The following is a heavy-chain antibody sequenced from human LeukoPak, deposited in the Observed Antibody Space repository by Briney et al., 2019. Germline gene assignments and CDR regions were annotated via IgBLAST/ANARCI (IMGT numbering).Heavy chain of an antibody. CDR3: VSMVRGVIPKNYFDY. D-gene: IGHD3-10*01. CDR2: INPSGGST. CDR1: GYTFTSYY. V-gene: IGHV1-46*01. Sequence: ASVKVSCKSSGYTFTSYYMHWVRQAPGQGLEWMGVINPSGGSTSYAQKFQGRVTITADESTSTAYMELSSLRSEDTAVYYCVSMVRGVIPKNYFDYWGQGTLVTVSS. J-gene: IGHJ4*02.